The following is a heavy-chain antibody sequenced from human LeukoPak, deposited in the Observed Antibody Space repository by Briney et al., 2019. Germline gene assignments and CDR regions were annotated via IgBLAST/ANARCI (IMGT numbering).Heavy chain of an antibody. CDR3: ASGGQQPPLDY. V-gene: IGHV4-34*01. D-gene: IGHD6-13*01. CDR1: GGSFSGYY. J-gene: IGHJ4*02. CDR2: INHSGST. Sequence: RASETLSLTCAVYGGSFSGYYWSWIRQPPGKGLEWIGEINHSGSTNYNPSLKSRVTISVDTSKNQFSLKLSSVTAADTAVYYCASGGQQPPLDYWGQGTLVTVSS.